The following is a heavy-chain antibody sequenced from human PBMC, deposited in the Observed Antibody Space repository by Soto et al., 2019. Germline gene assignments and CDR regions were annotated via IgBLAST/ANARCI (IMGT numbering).Heavy chain of an antibody. CDR3: AQGIAAVGFDY. V-gene: IGHV3-74*01. CDR1: GFTFSSYW. Sequence: EVQLVESGGGLVQPGGSLRLSCAASGFTFSSYWMHWVRQAPGKGLEWVSRINSDGSSTSYADSVKGRFTISRDNAKNTLYLQMNSLRAEDMAVYYCAQGIAAVGFDYWGQGTLVTVSS. D-gene: IGHD6-13*01. J-gene: IGHJ4*02. CDR2: INSDGSST.